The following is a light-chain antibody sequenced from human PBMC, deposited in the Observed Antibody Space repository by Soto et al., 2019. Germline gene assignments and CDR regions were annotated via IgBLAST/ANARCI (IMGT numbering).Light chain of an antibody. Sequence: QSALTQPASVSGSPGQSITISCTGTSSDIGRYNYVSWYQQHPGKAPKLMIYEVSNRPSGVSNRFSGSKSGNTASLTISGLQDEDEADYYCSSYTSSTTLHVFGTGTKLTVL. J-gene: IGLJ1*01. CDR2: EVS. V-gene: IGLV2-14*01. CDR1: SSDIGRYNY. CDR3: SSYTSSTTLHV.